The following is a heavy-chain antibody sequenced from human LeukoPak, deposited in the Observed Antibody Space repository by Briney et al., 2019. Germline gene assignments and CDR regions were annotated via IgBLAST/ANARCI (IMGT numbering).Heavy chain of an antibody. D-gene: IGHD3-3*01. J-gene: IGHJ4*02. CDR2: IYYNGDT. Sequence: QASETLSLTGTVSGASISSYYWNWIRQAPGKGLEWIGYIYYNGDTNYNPSLKSRVTLSLDTSKNQFSLHLSSVTAADTAVYYCARQTGSGVFILPGGQGTLVTVSS. CDR3: ARQTGSGVFILP. CDR1: GASISSYY. V-gene: IGHV4-59*08.